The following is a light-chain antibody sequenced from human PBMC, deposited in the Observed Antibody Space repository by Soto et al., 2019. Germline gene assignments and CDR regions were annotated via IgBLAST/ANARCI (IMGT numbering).Light chain of an antibody. CDR2: DVN. J-gene: IGLJ3*02. V-gene: IGLV2-8*01. CDR3: SSYAGSNNHVL. Sequence: QSALTQPPSASGSPGQSVTISCTGTSSDVGGYNYVSWYQQHPGKAPKLMIYDVNKRPSGVPDRFSGSKSGNTASLTVSGLQAEDEADYYCSSYAGSNNHVLFGGGTKLTVL. CDR1: SSDVGGYNY.